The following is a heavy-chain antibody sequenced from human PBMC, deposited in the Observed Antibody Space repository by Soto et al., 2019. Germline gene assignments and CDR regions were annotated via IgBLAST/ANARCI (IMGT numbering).Heavy chain of an antibody. CDR3: AGEDRGYTLRHV. D-gene: IGHD5-18*01. J-gene: IGHJ6*02. V-gene: IGHV4-34*01. Sequence: PSETLSLTCAVYGGSFSGYYWSWIRQPPGKGLEWIGEINHSGSTNYNPSLKSRVTISVDTSKNQFSLKLSSVTAADTAVYYCAGEDRGYTLRHVWGQGTTVTVSS. CDR1: GGSFSGYY. CDR2: INHSGST.